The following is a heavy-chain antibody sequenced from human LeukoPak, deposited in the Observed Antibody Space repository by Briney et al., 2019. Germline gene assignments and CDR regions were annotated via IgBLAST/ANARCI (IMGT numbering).Heavy chain of an antibody. D-gene: IGHD1-1*01. J-gene: IGHJ4*02. V-gene: IGHV3-23*01. CDR3: AVLGDWNHPSLDY. CDR1: GFTFSSYA. Sequence: PGGSLRLSCAASGFTFSSYAMSWVRQAPGKGLEWVSAISGSGGSTYYADSVKGRFTISRDNSKNTLYPQMNSLRAEDTAVYYCAVLGDWNHPSLDYWGQGTLVTVSS. CDR2: ISGSGGST.